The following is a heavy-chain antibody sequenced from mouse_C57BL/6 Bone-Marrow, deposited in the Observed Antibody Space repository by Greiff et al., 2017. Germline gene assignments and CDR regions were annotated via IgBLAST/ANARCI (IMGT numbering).Heavy chain of an antibody. CDR1: GFTFSSYG. Sequence: EVQLVESGGDLLKPGGSLQLSCAASGFTFSSYGMSCVRPTPDKRLEWVATISSGGSYTYYPDRVNGRFPISRDNAKNTLYLQMSSLKSEDTAMYYCARHMITTEGNAMDYWGQGTSVTVSS. CDR2: ISSGGSYT. V-gene: IGHV5-6*01. CDR3: ARHMITTEGNAMDY. J-gene: IGHJ4*01. D-gene: IGHD2-4*01.